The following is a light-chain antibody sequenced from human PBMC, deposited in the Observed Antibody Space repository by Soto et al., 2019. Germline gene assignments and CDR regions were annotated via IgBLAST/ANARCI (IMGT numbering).Light chain of an antibody. CDR1: QSVLSSSNNKNY. CDR3: QQSYGAPFA. Sequence: IVMTQSPDSLAVSLGERATINCKSSQSVLSSSNNKNYLAWYQQKPGQPPKLLIYWASTRESGVPDRFSGSGYGTDFALTISSLQAEDVAVYYCQQSYGAPFAFGPGTKVDIK. V-gene: IGKV4-1*01. J-gene: IGKJ3*01. CDR2: WAS.